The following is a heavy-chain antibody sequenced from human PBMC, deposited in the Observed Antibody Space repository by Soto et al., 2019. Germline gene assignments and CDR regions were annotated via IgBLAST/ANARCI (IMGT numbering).Heavy chain of an antibody. CDR2: IKSKTDGGTT. V-gene: IGHV3-15*01. CDR3: RNFWSGYYGGVYYYGMDV. Sequence: PGGSLRLSCAASGFTFSNAWMSWVRQAPGKGLEWVGRIKSKTDGGTTDYAAPVKGRFTISRDDSKNTLYLQMNSLKTEDTAVNYCRNFWSGYYGGVYYYGMDVWGQGTTVTVSS. J-gene: IGHJ6*02. D-gene: IGHD3-3*01. CDR1: GFTFSNAW.